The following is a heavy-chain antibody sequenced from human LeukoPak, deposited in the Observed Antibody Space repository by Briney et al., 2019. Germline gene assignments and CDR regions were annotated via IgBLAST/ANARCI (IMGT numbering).Heavy chain of an antibody. D-gene: IGHD3-22*01. Sequence: ASVKVSCKASGYTFTSYDINWVRQATGQGLEWMGWMNPNSGNTGYAQKFQGRVTITRNTSISTAYMELSSLRSEDTAVYYCARGLLGEGYYDPHTAFDIWGQGTMVTVSS. V-gene: IGHV1-8*03. J-gene: IGHJ3*02. CDR2: MNPNSGNT. CDR3: ARGLLGEGYYDPHTAFDI. CDR1: GYTFTSYD.